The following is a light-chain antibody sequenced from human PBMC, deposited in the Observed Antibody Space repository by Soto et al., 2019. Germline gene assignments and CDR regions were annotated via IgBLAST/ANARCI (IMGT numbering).Light chain of an antibody. CDR1: SSNIGAGYD. Sequence: SVLTQPPSVYGAPGQRVTISCTGSSSNIGAGYDVHWYQQRPGAAPKLLISANINLPSGVPDRFSGSKSGTSASLAITGLQADDEGDYYCHSYDSTRSARYVFVNGTKLTVL. J-gene: IGLJ1*01. V-gene: IGLV1-40*01. CDR3: HSYDSTRSARYV. CDR2: ANI.